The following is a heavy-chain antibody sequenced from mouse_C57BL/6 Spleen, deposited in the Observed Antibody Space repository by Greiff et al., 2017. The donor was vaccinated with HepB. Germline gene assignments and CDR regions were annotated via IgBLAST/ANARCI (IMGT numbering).Heavy chain of an antibody. D-gene: IGHD2-4*01. V-gene: IGHV7-3*01. CDR2: IRNKANGYTT. CDR3: ARSTLSTRMGTWFAY. CDR1: GFTFTDYY. Sequence: DVMLVESGGGLVQPGGSLSLSCAASGFTFTDYYMSWVRQPPGKALEWLGFIRNKANGYTTEYSASVKGRFTISRDNSQSILYLQMNALRAEDSATYYCARSTLSTRMGTWFAYWGQGTLVTVSA. J-gene: IGHJ3*01.